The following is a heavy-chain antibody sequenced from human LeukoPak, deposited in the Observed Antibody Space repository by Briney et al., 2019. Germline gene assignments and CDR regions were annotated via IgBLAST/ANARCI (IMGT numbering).Heavy chain of an antibody. J-gene: IGHJ5*02. Sequence: PGRSLRLSCAASGFTFDDYAMHWVRQAPGKGLEWVSSISSSSSYIYYADSVKGRFTISRDNAKNSLYLQMNSLRAEDTAVYYCARDFLPPTIPAAIPSWFDPWGQGTLVTVSS. CDR3: ARDFLPPTIPAAIPSWFDP. D-gene: IGHD2-2*01. V-gene: IGHV3-21*01. CDR1: GFTFDDYA. CDR2: ISSSSSYI.